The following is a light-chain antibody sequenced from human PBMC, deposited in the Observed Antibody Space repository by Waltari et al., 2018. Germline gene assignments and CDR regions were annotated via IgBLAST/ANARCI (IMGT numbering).Light chain of an antibody. CDR2: GAS. CDR1: QSVSRNY. J-gene: IGKJ1*01. CDR3: QEYDDSPPWT. V-gene: IGKV3-20*01. Sequence: EIVLTQSPGTLSLSPGERATLSCRASQSVSRNYLAWFQQKPGQAPSLLIYGASSRATGTPDRFSGSGSGTDFTLTISRLEPEDFAVYYCQEYDDSPPWTFGQGTKVEIK.